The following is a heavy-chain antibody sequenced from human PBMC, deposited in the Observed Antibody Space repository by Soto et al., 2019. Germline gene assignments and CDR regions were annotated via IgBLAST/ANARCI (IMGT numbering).Heavy chain of an antibody. J-gene: IGHJ3*02. CDR2: MDYSGST. CDR3: ARPPGEVIDAFDI. CDR1: VRSISTSNYD. V-gene: IGHV4-39*02. D-gene: IGHD3-10*01. Sequence: SETLSLTCTLSVRSISTSNYDWGWVRQAPGKGLEWIGSMDYSGSTYYNPSLESRVTISVDTSKNHFSLQLNSITAADTAVYYCARPPGEVIDAFDIWGQGTMVTVSS.